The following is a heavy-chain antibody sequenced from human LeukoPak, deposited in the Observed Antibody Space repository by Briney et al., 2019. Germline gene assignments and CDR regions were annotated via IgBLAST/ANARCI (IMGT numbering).Heavy chain of an antibody. CDR1: GYTFTSYG. CDR3: ARDAHYYDSSGYPSDY. J-gene: IGHJ4*02. V-gene: IGHV1-2*02. Sequence: ASVKVSCKASGYTFTSYGISWVRQAPGQGLEWMGWINPNSGGTNYAQKFQGRVTMTRDTSISTAYMELSRLRSDDTAVYYCARDAHYYDSSGYPSDYWGRGTLVTVSS. CDR2: INPNSGGT. D-gene: IGHD3-22*01.